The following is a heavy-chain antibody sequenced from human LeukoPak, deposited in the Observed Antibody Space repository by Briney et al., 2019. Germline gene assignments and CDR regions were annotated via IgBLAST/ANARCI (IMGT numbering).Heavy chain of an antibody. J-gene: IGHJ4*02. CDR2: INHSGST. V-gene: IGHV4-34*01. CDR3: ARDTNYYYGSGSVFDY. Sequence: SETLSLTYAVYGGSFCGYYGRWIPQPPGKGLEWIGEINHSGSTNYNPSLKRRVTISVDTSKNQFSLKLSSVTAADTAVYYCARDTNYYYGSGSVFDYWGQGTLVTVSS. CDR1: GGSFCGYY. D-gene: IGHD3-10*01.